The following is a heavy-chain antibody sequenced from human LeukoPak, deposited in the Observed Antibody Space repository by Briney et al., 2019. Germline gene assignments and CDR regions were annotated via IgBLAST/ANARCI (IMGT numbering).Heavy chain of an antibody. V-gene: IGHV4-34*01. CDR3: SRQVVGNDY. CDR2: INHSGYT. CDR1: GESSFSSYY. J-gene: IGHJ4*02. Sequence: SETLSLTCAVYGESSFSSYYWSWIRQTPGGALEWIGEINHSGYTNCNPSLKSRVTLSIDTSKNQFSLRLNSVTAADTAVYYCSRQVVGNDYWGQGTLVTVSS. D-gene: IGHD3-22*01.